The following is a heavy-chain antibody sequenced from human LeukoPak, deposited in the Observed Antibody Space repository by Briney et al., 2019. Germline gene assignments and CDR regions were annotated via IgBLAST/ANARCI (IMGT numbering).Heavy chain of an antibody. J-gene: IGHJ4*02. CDR3: ASGEESGSYLGY. Sequence: SVKVSRKASGGTFSSYAISWVRQAPGQGLEWMGGIIPIFGTANYAQKFQGRVTITADESTSTAYMELSSLRSEDTAVYYCASGEESGSYLGYWGQGTLVTVSS. V-gene: IGHV1-69*13. D-gene: IGHD1-26*01. CDR2: IIPIFGTA. CDR1: GGTFSSYA.